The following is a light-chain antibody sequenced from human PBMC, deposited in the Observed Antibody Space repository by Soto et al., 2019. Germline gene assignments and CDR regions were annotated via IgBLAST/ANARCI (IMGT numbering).Light chain of an antibody. V-gene: IGLV1-47*01. Sequence: QSVLTQPPSASETPGQRVTISCSGSSSNIGNNFIYWYQHLPGTAPKLLIYRNDQRPSGVPDRFSGSKSGTSASLAISGLRSEDEAGYYCSAWDDSLTGVIFGGGTKLTVL. CDR1: SSNIGNNF. CDR3: SAWDDSLTGVI. J-gene: IGLJ2*01. CDR2: RND.